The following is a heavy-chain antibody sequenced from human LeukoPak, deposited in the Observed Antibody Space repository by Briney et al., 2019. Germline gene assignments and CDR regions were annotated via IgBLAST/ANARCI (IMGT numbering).Heavy chain of an antibody. CDR2: ISGSGGST. D-gene: IGHD2-21*02. CDR1: GFTFSSYA. V-gene: IGHV3-23*01. Sequence: GGSLRLSCAASGFTFSSYAMSWVRQAPGKGLEWVSAISGSGGSTYYADSVKGRFTISRDNSKNTLYLQMNSLRAEDTAVYYCAKDLSTYCGGDCSLPNWFDPWGRGTLVTVSS. J-gene: IGHJ5*02. CDR3: AKDLSTYCGGDCSLPNWFDP.